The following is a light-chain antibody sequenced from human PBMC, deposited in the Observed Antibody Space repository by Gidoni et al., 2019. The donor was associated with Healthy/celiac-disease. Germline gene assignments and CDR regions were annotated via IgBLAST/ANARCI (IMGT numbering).Light chain of an antibody. CDR1: QSISSY. CDR2: AAS. Sequence: DIQMTQSPSSLSASVGDRVTITCRASQSISSYLNWYQQKPGKAPKLLIYAASSLQSGVPSRFSGSGSGTDFTLTISSLQPEDFATYYCQQSYSTPPFTFGPGTKV. J-gene: IGKJ3*01. CDR3: QQSYSTPPFT. V-gene: IGKV1-39*01.